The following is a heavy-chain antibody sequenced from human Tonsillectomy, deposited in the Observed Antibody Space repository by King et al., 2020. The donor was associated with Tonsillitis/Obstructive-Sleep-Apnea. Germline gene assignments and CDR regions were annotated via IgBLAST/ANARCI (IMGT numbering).Heavy chain of an antibody. CDR2: IYYSGGP. Sequence: VPLQESGPGLVKPSETLSLTCTVSGGSVSSSSYYWSWIRQPPGQGLEWIGYIYYSGGPSYNPSLKSRVTISVDTSENQFSLKLTSVTTADTAVYYCARSDSSSWFRNNCFDPWGQGTLVTVSS. V-gene: IGHV4-61*01. CDR1: GGSVSSSSYY. CDR3: ARSDSSSWFRNNCFDP. J-gene: IGHJ5*02. D-gene: IGHD6-13*01.